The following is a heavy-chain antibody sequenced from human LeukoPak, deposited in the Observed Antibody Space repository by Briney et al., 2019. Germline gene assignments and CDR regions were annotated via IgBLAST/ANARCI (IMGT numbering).Heavy chain of an antibody. J-gene: IGHJ4*02. CDR2: INTNTGNP. CDR3: ARSSDGYKIDY. CDR1: GYTFTNYA. D-gene: IGHD5-24*01. Sequence: ASVKVSCKASGYTFTNYAMNWARQAPGQGLEWMGWINTNTGNPTYAQGFTGRFVFSLGTSVSTAYLQISSLKAEDTAVYYCARSSDGYKIDYWGQGTLVTVSS. V-gene: IGHV7-4-1*02.